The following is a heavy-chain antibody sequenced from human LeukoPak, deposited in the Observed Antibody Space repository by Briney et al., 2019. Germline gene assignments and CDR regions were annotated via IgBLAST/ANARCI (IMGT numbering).Heavy chain of an antibody. Sequence: GGSLRLPCAASGFTFSSYWMHWVRQAPGKGLVWVSRVNSDGSSTTYADSVEGRFTISRDNAKNTLYLQMDSLRAEDTAVYYCAREGSLGQQLPPDYWGQGTLVTVSS. J-gene: IGHJ4*02. CDR1: GFTFSSYW. CDR2: VNSDGSST. V-gene: IGHV3-74*01. CDR3: AREGSLGQQLPPDY. D-gene: IGHD6-13*01.